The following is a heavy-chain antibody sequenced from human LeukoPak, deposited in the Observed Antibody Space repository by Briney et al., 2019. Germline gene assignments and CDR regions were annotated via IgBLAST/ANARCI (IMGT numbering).Heavy chain of an antibody. V-gene: IGHV4-4*02. CDR3: ASGTTVTNFTY. CDR1: GGSISSSNW. Sequence: SGTLSLTCAVSGGSISSSNWWSWVRQPPGKGLEWIGSFYYSGSIFDNRSLRSRVTISIDMSKNQFLLKLTSVTAADTAVYYCASGTTVTNFTYWGQGTLVTVSS. CDR2: FYYSGSI. D-gene: IGHD4-17*01. J-gene: IGHJ4*02.